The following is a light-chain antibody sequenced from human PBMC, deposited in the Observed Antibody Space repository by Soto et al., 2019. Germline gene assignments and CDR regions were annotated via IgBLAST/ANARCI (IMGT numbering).Light chain of an antibody. CDR3: QQYNNWPLT. J-gene: IGKJ4*01. Sequence: EIVLTQSPGTLSLSPGERATLSCRASQSVSSSYLAWYQQKPGQAPRLLIYGASSRATGIPARFSGSGSGTEFTLTISSLLSEDFAVYSCQQYNNWPLTFGGGTKGDIK. CDR2: GAS. V-gene: IGKV3D-15*01. CDR1: QSVSSSY.